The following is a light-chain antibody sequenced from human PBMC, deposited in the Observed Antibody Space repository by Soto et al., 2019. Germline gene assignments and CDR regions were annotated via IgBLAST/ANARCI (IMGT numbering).Light chain of an antibody. Sequence: QSVLTQPPSASGSPGQSVTISCTGTSSDLGDYDYVSWYQQHPGKAPKLMIYEVNKRPSGVPDRFSGSKSGNTASLTVTGLQAEDEADYYCSSYAGSNNVIFGGVTKVTVL. V-gene: IGLV2-8*01. CDR2: EVN. J-gene: IGLJ2*01. CDR3: SSYAGSNNVI. CDR1: SSDLGDYDY.